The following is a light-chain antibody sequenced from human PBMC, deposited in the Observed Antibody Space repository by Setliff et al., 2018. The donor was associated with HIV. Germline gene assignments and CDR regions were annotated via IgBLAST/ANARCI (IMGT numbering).Light chain of an antibody. J-gene: IGLJ2*01. CDR1: TSDVGTYNL. CDR2: EVS. CDR3: SSYARSSTLL. Sequence: QSALTQPASVSGSPGQSITISCTATTSDVGTYNLVSWYQQYPGKAPKLIIYEVSKRPSGASNRFSGSKSGNTASLTISGLQAEDEADYYCSSYARSSTLLFGGGTKVTVL. V-gene: IGLV2-23*01.